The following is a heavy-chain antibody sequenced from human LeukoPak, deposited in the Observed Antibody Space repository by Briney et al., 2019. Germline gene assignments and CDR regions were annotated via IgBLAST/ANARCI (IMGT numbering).Heavy chain of an antibody. V-gene: IGHV3-66*03. D-gene: IGHD3-9*01. J-gene: IGHJ6*03. CDR1: GSTVNDNY. Sequence: PGGSLRLSCAASGSTVNDNYMSWVRQAPGKGLEWISVIYRSGDTYYADSVKGRFTVSRDNDQNTLYLQLNSLRPEDTAVYYCARDRVKSDDILTGYPHYYYYFYMDVWGKGTVVTVSS. CDR2: IYRSGDT. CDR3: ARDRVKSDDILTGYPHYYYYFYMDV.